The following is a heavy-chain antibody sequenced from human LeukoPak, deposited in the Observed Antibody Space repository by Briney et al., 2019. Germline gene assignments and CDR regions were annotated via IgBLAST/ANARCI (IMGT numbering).Heavy chain of an antibody. CDR2: ISSSSSYI. V-gene: IGHV3-21*01. D-gene: IGHD3-16*01. Sequence: GGSLRLSCAASGFTFSSYSMNWVRQAPGKGLEWVSSISSSSSYIYYTDSVKGRFTISRDNAKNSLYLQMNSLRAEDTAVYYCASYARPIFYYHYMDVWGKGTTVTVSS. J-gene: IGHJ6*03. CDR3: ASYARPIFYYHYMDV. CDR1: GFTFSSYS.